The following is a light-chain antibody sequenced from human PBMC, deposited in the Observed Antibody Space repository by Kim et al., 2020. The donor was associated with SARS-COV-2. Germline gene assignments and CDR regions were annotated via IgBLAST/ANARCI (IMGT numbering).Light chain of an antibody. Sequence: QSALTQPPSASGSPGQSVTFSCTGTSSDVGGYNYVSWYQQHPGKAPKLMIYDVTKRPSGVPDRFSGSKSGNTASLTVSGLQAEDEADYYCSSYAGSNNWVFGGGTQLTVL. V-gene: IGLV2-8*01. CDR2: DVT. CDR1: SSDVGGYNY. J-gene: IGLJ2*01. CDR3: SSYAGSNNWV.